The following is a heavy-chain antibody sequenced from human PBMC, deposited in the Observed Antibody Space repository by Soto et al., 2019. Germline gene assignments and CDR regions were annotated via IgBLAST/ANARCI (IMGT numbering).Heavy chain of an antibody. J-gene: IGHJ4*02. CDR3: ARETRRRDFWSGYYTPFFDY. V-gene: IGHV1-69*13. CDR1: GGTFSSYA. Sequence: GASVKVSCKASGGTFSSYAISWVRQAPGQGLEWMGGIIPIFGTANYAQKFQGRVTITADESTSTAYMELSSLRSEDTAVYYCARETRRRDFWSGYYTPFFDYWGQGTLVTVSS. D-gene: IGHD3-3*01. CDR2: IIPIFGTA.